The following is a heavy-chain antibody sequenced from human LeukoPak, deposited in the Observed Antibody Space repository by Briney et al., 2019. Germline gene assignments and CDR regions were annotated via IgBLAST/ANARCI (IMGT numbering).Heavy chain of an antibody. V-gene: IGHV3-33*08. CDR3: ARDRDNNYYDY. CDR2: IFYDGSKK. CDR1: GFTFSNAW. D-gene: IGHD5-24*01. J-gene: IGHJ4*02. Sequence: GGSLRLSCAASGFTFSNAWMGWVRQAPGKGLEWVSFIFYDGSKKYYADSVKGRFTISRDDSKNTLYLQMNTLRVEDTAVYYCARDRDNNYYDYWGQGTLVTVSS.